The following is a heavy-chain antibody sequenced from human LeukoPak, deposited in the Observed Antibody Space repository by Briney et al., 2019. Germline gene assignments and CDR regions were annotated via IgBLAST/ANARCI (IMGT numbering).Heavy chain of an antibody. Sequence: GGSRRLSCAASGFIFSDYYMSWVRQAPGKGLEWVGRIKSKTDGGTTDYAAPVKGRFTISRDDSKNTLYLQMNSLKTEDTAVYYCTTDFGDYFDYWGQGTLVTVSS. CDR2: IKSKTDGGTT. CDR3: TTDFGDYFDY. CDR1: GFIFSDYY. D-gene: IGHD3-10*01. V-gene: IGHV3-15*01. J-gene: IGHJ4*02.